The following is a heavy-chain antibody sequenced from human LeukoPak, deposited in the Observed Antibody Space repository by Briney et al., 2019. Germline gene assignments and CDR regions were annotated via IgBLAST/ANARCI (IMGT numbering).Heavy chain of an antibody. Sequence: SQTLSLTCAISGDSVSSKSAAWNWIRQSPSRGLEWLGRTYYRSKWYNDYAVSMKSRITINPDTSKNQFSLQLNSVTPEDTAVYYCARDLVAGTDYYYGMDVWGQGTTVTVSS. D-gene: IGHD6-19*01. CDR2: TYYRSKWYN. V-gene: IGHV6-1*01. CDR3: ARDLVAGTDYYYGMDV. J-gene: IGHJ6*02. CDR1: GDSVSSKSAA.